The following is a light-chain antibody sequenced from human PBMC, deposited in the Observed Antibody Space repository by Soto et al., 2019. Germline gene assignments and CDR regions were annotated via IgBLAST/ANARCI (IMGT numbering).Light chain of an antibody. CDR3: QQYGRTSWT. CDR2: GAS. J-gene: IGKJ1*01. V-gene: IGKV3-20*01. CDR1: QSVSTNF. Sequence: EIVLTQSPGTLSLSPGEGATLSCRASQSVSTNFCAWYQQKPGQAPRLLIYGASTRATGIPDRFSGSGSGTDFTLSISRLEPEDFAVYYCQQYGRTSWTFGQGTKV.